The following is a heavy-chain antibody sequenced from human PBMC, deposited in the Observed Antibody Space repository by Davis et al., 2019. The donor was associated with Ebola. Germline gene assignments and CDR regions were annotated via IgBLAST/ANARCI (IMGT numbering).Heavy chain of an antibody. CDR3: AREWYYDFWSGYYTVRYNWFDP. Sequence: PGGSLRLSCAASGFTFSSYGMHWVRQAPGKGLEWVAVISYDGSNKYYADSVKGRFTISRDNSKNTLYLQMNSLRADDTAVYYCAREWYYDFWSGYYTVRYNWFDPWGQGTLVTVSS. J-gene: IGHJ5*02. V-gene: IGHV3-30*03. D-gene: IGHD3-3*01. CDR2: ISYDGSNK. CDR1: GFTFSSYG.